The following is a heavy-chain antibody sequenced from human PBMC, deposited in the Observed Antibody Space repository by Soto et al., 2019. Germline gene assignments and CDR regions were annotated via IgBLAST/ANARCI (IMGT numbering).Heavy chain of an antibody. CDR1: GFTFSSYS. CDR2: ISSSSSYI. J-gene: IGHJ4*02. V-gene: IGHV3-21*01. D-gene: IGHD3-9*01. Sequence: EVQLVESGGGLVKPGGSLRLSCAASGFTFSSYSMNWVRQAPGKGLEWVSSISSSSSYIYYADSVKGRFTISRDNAKTSLYLQMYSLRDEDTAVYYCARSPQGRYFDWLSAPLDYWGQGTLVTVSS. CDR3: ARSPQGRYFDWLSAPLDY.